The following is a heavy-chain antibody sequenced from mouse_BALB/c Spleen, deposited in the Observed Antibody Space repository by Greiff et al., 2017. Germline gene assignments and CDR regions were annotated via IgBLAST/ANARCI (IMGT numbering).Heavy chain of an antibody. Sequence: DVKLQESGAELVKPGASVKLSCTASGFNIKDTYMHWVKQRPEQGLEWIGRIDPANGNTKYDPKFQGKATITADTSSNTAYLQLSSLTSEDTAVYYCARSGVRRSYFDYWGQGTTLTVSS. D-gene: IGHD2-14*01. J-gene: IGHJ2*01. CDR2: IDPANGNT. CDR3: ARSGVRRSYFDY. CDR1: GFNIKDTY. V-gene: IGHV14-3*02.